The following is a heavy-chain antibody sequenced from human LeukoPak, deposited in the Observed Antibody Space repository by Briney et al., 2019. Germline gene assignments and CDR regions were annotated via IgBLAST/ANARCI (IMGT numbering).Heavy chain of an antibody. J-gene: IGHJ6*02. V-gene: IGHV4-30-4*01. CDR2: ICYSGST. Sequence: PSETLSLTCTVSGGSISSGDYYWSWIRQPPGKGLEWIGYICYSGSTYYNPSLKSRVTTSIDTSKNQFSLRLSSVTAADTAVYYCARLGVAGGYYYGMDVWGQGTTVTVSS. CDR3: ARLGVAGGYYYGMDV. D-gene: IGHD2-15*01. CDR1: GGSISSGDYY.